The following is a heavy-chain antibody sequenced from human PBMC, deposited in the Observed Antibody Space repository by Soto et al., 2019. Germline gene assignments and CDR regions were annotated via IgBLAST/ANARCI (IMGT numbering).Heavy chain of an antibody. Sequence: ASVKVSCKASGYTFTSYGISWVRQAPGQGLEWMGWISAYNGNTNYAQKLQGRVTMTTDTSTATAYMELGSLRSDDTAVYYCAREGKQLPTHYYYYGMDVWGQGTTVTVSS. J-gene: IGHJ6*02. CDR2: ISAYNGNT. CDR3: AREGKQLPTHYYYYGMDV. D-gene: IGHD6-13*01. V-gene: IGHV1-18*01. CDR1: GYTFTSYG.